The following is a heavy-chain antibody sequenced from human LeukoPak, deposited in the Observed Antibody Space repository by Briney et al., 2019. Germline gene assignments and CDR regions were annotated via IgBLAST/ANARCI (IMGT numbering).Heavy chain of an antibody. V-gene: IGHV3-49*04. CDR1: GFTFGDYV. J-gene: IGHJ5*02. D-gene: IGHD6-19*01. Sequence: GGSLRLSCTASGFTFGDYVMSWVRQAPGKGLEWVGFIRSKAYGGTTEYAASVKGRFTISRDDSKSIAYLQMNSLKTEDAAVYYCSRVKSSGWYEWFDPWGQGTLVTVSS. CDR2: IRSKAYGGTT. CDR3: SRVKSSGWYEWFDP.